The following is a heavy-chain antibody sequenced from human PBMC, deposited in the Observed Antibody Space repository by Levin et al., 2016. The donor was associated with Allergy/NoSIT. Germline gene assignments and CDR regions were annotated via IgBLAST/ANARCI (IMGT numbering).Heavy chain of an antibody. V-gene: IGHV3-74*01. CDR2: INSDGSST. CDR1: GFTFSSYW. Sequence: GESLKISCAASGFTFSSYWMHWVRQAPGKGLVWVSRINSDGSSTSYADSVKGRFTISRDNAKNTLYLQMNSLRAEDTAVYYCARAYYDFWSGPNWFDPWGQGTLVTVSS. CDR3: ARAYYDFWSGPNWFDP. D-gene: IGHD3-3*01. J-gene: IGHJ5*02.